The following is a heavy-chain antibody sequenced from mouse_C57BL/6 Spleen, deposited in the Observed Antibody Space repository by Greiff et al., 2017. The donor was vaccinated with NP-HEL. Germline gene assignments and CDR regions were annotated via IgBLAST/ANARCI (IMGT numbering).Heavy chain of an antibody. CDR2: IDPETGGT. D-gene: IGHD2-10*02. Sequence: QVQLQQSGAELVRPGASVTLSCKASGYTFTDYEMHWVKQTPVHGLEWIGAIDPETGGTAYNQKFKGKAILTADKSSSTAYMELRSQTSEDSAVYYCTRRGMSHWGQGTSVTVSS. J-gene: IGHJ4*01. CDR3: TRRGMSH. CDR1: GYTFTDYE. V-gene: IGHV1-15*01.